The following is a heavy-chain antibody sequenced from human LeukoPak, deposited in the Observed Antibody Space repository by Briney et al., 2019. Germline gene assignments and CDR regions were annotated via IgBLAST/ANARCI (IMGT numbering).Heavy chain of an antibody. CDR2: IIPIFGTA. J-gene: IGHJ3*02. CDR3: ARDYYDSSGPLPRAFDI. Sequence: SVKVSCKASGGTFSSYAISWVRQAPGQGPEWMGRIIPIFGTANYAQKFQGRVTITTDESTSTAYMELSSLRSEDTAVYYCARDYYDSSGPLPRAFDIWGQGTMVTVSS. V-gene: IGHV1-69*05. D-gene: IGHD3-22*01. CDR1: GGTFSSYA.